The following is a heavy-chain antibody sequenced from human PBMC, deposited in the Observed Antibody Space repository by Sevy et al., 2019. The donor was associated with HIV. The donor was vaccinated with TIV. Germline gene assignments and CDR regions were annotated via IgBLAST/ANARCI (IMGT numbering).Heavy chain of an antibody. V-gene: IGHV3-23*01. D-gene: IGHD2-8*01. J-gene: IGHJ4*02. CDR2: LSFGCGRI. CDR3: AREGCTRPHDH. CDR1: GFNFNIYS. Sequence: GKSLKISCVASGFNFNIYSMSWVRQAAGKGLEWVSTLSFGCGRINYADSVQGRFTMSRDDSKKTVYLEMNSLRAEDTAVYYCAREGCTRPHDHWGQGTLVTVSS.